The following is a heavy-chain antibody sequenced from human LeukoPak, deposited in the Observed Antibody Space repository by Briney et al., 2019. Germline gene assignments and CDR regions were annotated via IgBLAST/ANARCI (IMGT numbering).Heavy chain of an antibody. CDR3: ARVSYYYGSGSYYNSYYYMDV. V-gene: IGHV1-69*06. J-gene: IGHJ6*03. Sequence: SVKVSCKASGGTFSSYAISWVRQAPGQALEWMGGIIPIFCTADYAQKFQARVTITADKSTSTAYMELSSLRSEDTAVYYCARVSYYYGSGSYYNSYYYMDVWGKGTTVTVSS. CDR2: IIPIFCTA. CDR1: GGTFSSYA. D-gene: IGHD3-10*01.